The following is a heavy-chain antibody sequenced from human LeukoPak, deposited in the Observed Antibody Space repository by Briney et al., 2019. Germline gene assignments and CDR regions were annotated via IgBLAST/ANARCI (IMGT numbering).Heavy chain of an antibody. J-gene: IGHJ4*02. V-gene: IGHV1-69*01. CDR3: AREQYCSGGSCYSWIYYFDY. CDR2: IIPIFGTA. CDR1: GGTFSSYA. D-gene: IGHD2-15*01. Sequence: XVKVSCKASGGTFSSYAISWVRQAPGQGLEWMGGIIPIFGTANYAQKFKGRVTITADESTSTAYMELSSLRSEDTAVYYCAREQYCSGGSCYSWIYYFDYWGQGTLVTVSS.